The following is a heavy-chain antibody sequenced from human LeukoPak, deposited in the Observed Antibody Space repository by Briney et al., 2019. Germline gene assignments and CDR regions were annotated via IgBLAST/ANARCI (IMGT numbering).Heavy chain of an antibody. CDR1: GFTVSNNY. CDR2: IYSGGTI. J-gene: IGHJ4*02. Sequence: PGGSLRLSCAASGFTVSNNYMTWVRQAPGKGLEWVSIIYSGGTIYYADSVKRRFTISRDNYKNTLYLQMNSLRADDTAMYYCARGYSGGETFDYWGQGALVTVSS. V-gene: IGHV3-66*01. CDR3: ARGYSGGETFDY. D-gene: IGHD6-19*01.